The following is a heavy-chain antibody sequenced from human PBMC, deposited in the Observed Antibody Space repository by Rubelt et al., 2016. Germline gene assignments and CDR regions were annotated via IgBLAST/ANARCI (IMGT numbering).Heavy chain of an antibody. CDR1: GGSISSTN. D-gene: IGHD6-13*01. Sequence: LQLQESGPGLVKPSETLSLTCTVSGGSISSTNNYWAWIRQAPGKGLEWVANIKEDGSQKYYVDSVKGRFTISRDNAKNSLYLQMNSLRAEDTAVYYCARDVARSSTDVWGQGTTVTVSS. J-gene: IGHJ6*02. CDR2: IKEDGSQK. V-gene: IGHV3-7*03. CDR3: ARDVARSSTDV.